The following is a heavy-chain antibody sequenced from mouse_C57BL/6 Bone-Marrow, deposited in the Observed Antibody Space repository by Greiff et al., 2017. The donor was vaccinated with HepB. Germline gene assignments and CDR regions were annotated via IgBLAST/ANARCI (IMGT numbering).Heavy chain of an antibody. CDR1: GYTFTDHT. J-gene: IGHJ2*01. CDR2: IYPRDGST. D-gene: IGHD2-12*01. CDR3: VRRKGICYDYCDY. V-gene: IGHV1-78*01. Sequence: QVQLQQSDAELVKPGASVKISCKASGYTFTDHTIHWMKQRPEQGLEWIGYIYPRDGSTKYNEKFKGKATLTADKSSSTAYKQLNSLTSEDSADFFCVRRKGICYDYCDYWGQGTTLSVSS.